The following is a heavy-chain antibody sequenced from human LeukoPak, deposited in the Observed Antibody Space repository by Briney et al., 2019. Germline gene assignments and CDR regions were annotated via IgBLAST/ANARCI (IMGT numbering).Heavy chain of an antibody. CDR2: ISADSSYI. CDR1: GFTFSSYS. Sequence: GGSLRLSCAASGFTFSSYSMNWVRQAPGKGLEWVSCISADSSYIYYADSVKGRLTISRDNARNSLYLQMNSLRAEDTAVYYCARDLPTIDYWGQGTLVTVSS. CDR3: ARDLPTIDY. J-gene: IGHJ4*02. V-gene: IGHV3-21*01.